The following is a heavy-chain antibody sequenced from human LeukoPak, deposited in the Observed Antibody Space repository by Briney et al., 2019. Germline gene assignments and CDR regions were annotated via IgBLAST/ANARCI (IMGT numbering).Heavy chain of an antibody. D-gene: IGHD2-21*02. CDR3: AKDGTGCGGDCYSDY. J-gene: IGHJ4*02. CDR1: GFTFSAYG. V-gene: IGHV3-23*01. CDR2: ITYSSGNT. Sequence: PGGSLRLPCAASGFTFSAYGMSWFRQAPGKGLEWVSAITYSSGNTYYADSVKGRFTISRDNSKNTLYLQMNSLRAEDTALYYCAKDGTGCGGDCYSDYWGQGTLVTVSS.